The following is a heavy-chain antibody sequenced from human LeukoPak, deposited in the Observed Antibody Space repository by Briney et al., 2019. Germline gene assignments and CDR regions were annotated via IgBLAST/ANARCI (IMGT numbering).Heavy chain of an antibody. CDR3: TTDPSSGWYVYNWFDP. Sequence: GGSLRLSCAASGFTFSIYAMNWVRQAPGKGLEWVGRIKSKTDGGTTDYAAPVKGRFTISRDDSKNTLYLQMNSLKTEDTAVYYCTTDPSSGWYVYNWFDPWGQGTLVTVSS. CDR2: IKSKTDGGTT. CDR1: GFTFSIYA. J-gene: IGHJ5*02. D-gene: IGHD6-19*01. V-gene: IGHV3-15*01.